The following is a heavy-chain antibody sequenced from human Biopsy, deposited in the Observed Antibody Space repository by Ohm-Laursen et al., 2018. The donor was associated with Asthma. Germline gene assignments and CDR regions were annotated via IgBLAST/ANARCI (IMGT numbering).Heavy chain of an antibody. D-gene: IGHD4-23*01. V-gene: IGHV3-53*01. CDR2: IYSGGGT. J-gene: IGHJ3*02. CDR3: ARAYGGSFFSGSFDI. CDR1: GFTVSTNG. Sequence: GSLRLSCAASGFTVSTNGMSWVRQPPGKGLEWVSVIYSGGGTYYADSVQGRVTISRDSSKNTLSLQMNSLRAEDTAVYYCARAYGGSFFSGSFDIWGQGTMVTVSS.